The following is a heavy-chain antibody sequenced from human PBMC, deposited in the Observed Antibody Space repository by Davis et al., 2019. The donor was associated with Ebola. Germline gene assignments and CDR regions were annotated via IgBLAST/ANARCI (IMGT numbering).Heavy chain of an antibody. CDR1: GGSFSGYY. Sequence: MPSETLSLTCAVYGGSFSGYYWSWIRQPPGKGLEWIGEINHSGSTNYNPSLKSRVTISVDTSKNQFSLKLSSVTAADTAVYYCARGGYDFWSGYPDHFDPWGQGTLVTVSS. CDR3: ARGGYDFWSGYPDHFDP. CDR2: INHSGST. D-gene: IGHD3-3*01. V-gene: IGHV4-34*01. J-gene: IGHJ5*02.